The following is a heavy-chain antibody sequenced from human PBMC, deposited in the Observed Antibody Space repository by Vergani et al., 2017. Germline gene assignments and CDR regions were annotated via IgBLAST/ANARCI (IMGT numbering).Heavy chain of an antibody. V-gene: IGHV3-21*04. CDR1: GFTFSSYS. CDR3: AKGQEVRGVMIY. J-gene: IGHJ4*02. D-gene: IGHD3-10*01. CDR2: ISSSSSYI. Sequence: EVQLVESGGGLVKPGGSLRLSCAASGFTFSSYSMNWVRQAPGKGLEWVSSISSSSSYIYYADSVKGRFTISRDNSKNTLYLQMNSLRAEDTAVYYCAKGQEVRGVMIYWGQGTLVTVSS.